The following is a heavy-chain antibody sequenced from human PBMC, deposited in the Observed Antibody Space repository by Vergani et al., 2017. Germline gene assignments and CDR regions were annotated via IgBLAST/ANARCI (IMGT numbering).Heavy chain of an antibody. D-gene: IGHD6-6*01. Sequence: EVQLVESGGGLVQPGGSLRLSCAASGFTFSSYWMSWVRQAPGKGLEWVANIKQDGSEKYYVDSVKGRFTISRDNAKNSLYLQMNSLRAEDTAVYYCAREGLSYSSSAFFDYWGQGTLVTVSS. J-gene: IGHJ4*02. CDR3: AREGLSYSSSAFFDY. CDR1: GFTFSSYW. CDR2: IKQDGSEK. V-gene: IGHV3-7*01.